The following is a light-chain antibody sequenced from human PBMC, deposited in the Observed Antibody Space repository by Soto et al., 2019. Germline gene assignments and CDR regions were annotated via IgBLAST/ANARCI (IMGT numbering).Light chain of an antibody. J-gene: IGKJ4*01. V-gene: IGKV3-11*01. CDR2: DAS. Sequence: EIVLKQSPATLSLSPGERATLSCRASQSVSKYLAWYQQKPGQAPRLLIHDASNRATGIPARFSGSGSGTDFTLTISSLEPEDFGVYYCQQRSNWPQITFGGGTKVEIK. CDR3: QQRSNWPQIT. CDR1: QSVSKY.